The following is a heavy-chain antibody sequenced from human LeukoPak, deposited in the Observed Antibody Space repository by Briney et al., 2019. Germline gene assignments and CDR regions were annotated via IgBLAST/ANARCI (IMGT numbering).Heavy chain of an antibody. D-gene: IGHD3-22*01. Sequence: ASVKVSCKASGYTFTGYYIHWVRQAPGQGLEWMGWINPNSGGTNYAQRFQGRVTVTRDTSISTVYMELSRLRSDDTAFYYCARYDSTVNWFDPWGQGTLVTVSS. V-gene: IGHV1-2*02. CDR2: INPNSGGT. CDR1: GYTFTGYY. J-gene: IGHJ5*02. CDR3: ARYDSTVNWFDP.